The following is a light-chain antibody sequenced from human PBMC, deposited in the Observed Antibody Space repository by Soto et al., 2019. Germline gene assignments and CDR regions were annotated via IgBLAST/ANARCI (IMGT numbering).Light chain of an antibody. Sequence: QSVLTQPPSVSAAPGEKVSICCSGSSSNIGGDSVSWYRHLPWSAPNLLIYDDITRASGIPDLFFGFKSGRSATLAITGFQTGDEADYYCGSWASSLSADVFGTGTKVTV. J-gene: IGLJ1*01. V-gene: IGLV1-51*01. CDR2: DDI. CDR1: SSNIGGDS. CDR3: GSWASSLSADV.